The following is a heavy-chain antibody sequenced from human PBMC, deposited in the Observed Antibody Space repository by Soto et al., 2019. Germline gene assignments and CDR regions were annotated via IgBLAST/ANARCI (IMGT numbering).Heavy chain of an antibody. V-gene: IGHV1-46*01. CDR2: IHPSGDT. CDR3: VRGYCTTSPCSGDFQF. CDR1: GYKFTTYF. Sequence: ASVKVSCKASGYKFTTYFIHWVRQAPGQGLEWMGMIHPSGDTGYAQKFRGRVTMTIDTSTTTAYMELRNLTSEDTAVYFSVRGYCTTSPCSGDFQFWGQGTRGTVSS. J-gene: IGHJ1*01. D-gene: IGHD2-15*01.